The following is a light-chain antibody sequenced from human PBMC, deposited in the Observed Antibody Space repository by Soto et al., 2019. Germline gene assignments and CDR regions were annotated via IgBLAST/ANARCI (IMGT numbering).Light chain of an antibody. V-gene: IGLV4-60*02. J-gene: IGLJ1*01. CDR1: SGHSSYI. CDR3: ETWVSNTYV. CDR2: LEGSGSY. Sequence: QLVLTQSSSASASLGSSVKLTCTLSSGHSSYIIAWHQQQPGKAPRYLMKLEGSGSYNKGSGVPDRFSGSSSGADRYLTISNLQFEDEADSYSETWVSNTYVFGTGTKLTVL.